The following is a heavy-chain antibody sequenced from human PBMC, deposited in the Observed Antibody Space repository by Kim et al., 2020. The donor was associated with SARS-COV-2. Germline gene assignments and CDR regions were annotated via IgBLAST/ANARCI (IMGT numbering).Heavy chain of an antibody. Sequence: KYYADSVKGRFTISRDNSKNTLYLQMNSLRAEDTAVYYCARDSREYYFDYWGQGTLVTVSS. D-gene: IGHD2-2*01. J-gene: IGHJ4*02. CDR2: K. V-gene: IGHV3-30*01. CDR3: ARDSREYYFDY.